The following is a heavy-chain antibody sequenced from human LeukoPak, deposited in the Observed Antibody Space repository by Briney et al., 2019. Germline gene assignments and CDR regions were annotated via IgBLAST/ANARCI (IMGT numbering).Heavy chain of an antibody. V-gene: IGHV4-34*01. CDR1: GGSFSGYY. CDR2: INHSGST. J-gene: IGHJ4*02. CDR3: ARGWFYYGSGSYLRPLYYFDY. Sequence: SETLSLTCAVYGGSFSGYYWSWIRQPPGKGLEWIGEINHSGSTNYNPSLKSRVTISVDTSKNQFSLKLSSVTAADTAVYYCARGWFYYGSGSYLRPLYYFDYWGQGTLVTVSS. D-gene: IGHD3-10*01.